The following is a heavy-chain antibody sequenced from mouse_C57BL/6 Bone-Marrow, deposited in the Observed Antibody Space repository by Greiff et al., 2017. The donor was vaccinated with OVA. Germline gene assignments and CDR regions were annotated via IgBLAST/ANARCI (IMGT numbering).Heavy chain of an antibody. Sequence: QVQLQQPGAELVKPGASVKLSCKASGYTFTSYWMQWVKQRPGQGLEWIGEIDPSDSYTNYNQKFKGKATLTVDTSSSTAYMQLSSLTSEDSAVYYCASIYYDYWFAYWGQGTLVTVSA. CDR2: IDPSDSYT. D-gene: IGHD2-4*01. CDR3: ASIYYDYWFAY. CDR1: GYTFTSYW. V-gene: IGHV1-50*01. J-gene: IGHJ3*01.